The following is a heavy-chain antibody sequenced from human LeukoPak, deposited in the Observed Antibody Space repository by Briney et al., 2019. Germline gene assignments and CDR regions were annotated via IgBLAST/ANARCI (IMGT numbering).Heavy chain of an antibody. CDR1: GGSISSYY. J-gene: IGHJ3*01. CDR3: ARGRKVVVDYEPQTFDV. Sequence: SETLSLTCTVSGGSISSYYWSWFRQPPGKRLEWIGYMSYSGSANYNPALKSRVTISVDTSKNQFFLKLSSVTAADTAVYYCARGRKVVVDYEPQTFDVWGQGTLVTVSS. CDR2: MSYSGSA. D-gene: IGHD2-2*01. V-gene: IGHV4-59*01.